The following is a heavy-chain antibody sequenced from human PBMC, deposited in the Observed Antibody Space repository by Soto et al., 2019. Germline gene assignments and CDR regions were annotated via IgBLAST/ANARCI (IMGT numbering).Heavy chain of an antibody. Sequence: SETLSLTCTVSGGSISSGDYYWSWIRQPPGKGLEWIGYIYYSSSTTYNPSLKSRVTISVDTSKNQFSLRVSSVTAADTAVYYCARGRPVLDGSKLEYYFGYWGQGTLVTVSS. CDR2: IYYSSST. CDR3: ARGRPVLDGSKLEYYFGY. CDR1: GGSISSGDYY. V-gene: IGHV4-61*08. D-gene: IGHD3-3*01. J-gene: IGHJ4*02.